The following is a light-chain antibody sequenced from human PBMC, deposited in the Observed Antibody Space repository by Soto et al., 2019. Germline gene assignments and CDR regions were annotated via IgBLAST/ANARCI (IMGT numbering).Light chain of an antibody. J-gene: IGKJ4*01. CDR2: DAS. Sequence: DIQMTPSPSNLPESVRDRVNITCRASQSIGRWLAWYQQKPGKAPKLLIFDASTLESGVPSRFSGSGSGTEFTLTISSLQPDDFATYYCQQYNSYLTFGGGTKVDIK. CDR3: QQYNSYLT. CDR1: QSIGRW. V-gene: IGKV1-5*01.